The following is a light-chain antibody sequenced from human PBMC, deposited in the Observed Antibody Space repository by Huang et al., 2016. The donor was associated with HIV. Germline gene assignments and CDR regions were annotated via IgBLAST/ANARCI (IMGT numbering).Light chain of an antibody. V-gene: IGKV4-1*01. CDR1: ENILYRSDTKNY. Sequence: DIVLIQYPDSLPVSLGERATITCKPSENILYRSDTKNYFAWYQQKPGQPPKLLLSWASTREAGVPYRVSGSKNGTDFTLTINNLQAEAVATYYCHQYYSAPLTFGGGTRVEIK. CDR2: WAS. CDR3: HQYYSAPLT. J-gene: IGKJ4*01.